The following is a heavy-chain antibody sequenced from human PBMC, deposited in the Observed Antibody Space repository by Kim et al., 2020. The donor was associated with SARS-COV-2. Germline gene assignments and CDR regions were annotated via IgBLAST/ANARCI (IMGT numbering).Heavy chain of an antibody. CDR2: INHSGST. CDR3: ARKDSGYINWFDP. Sequence: SETLSLTCAVYGGSFSGYYWSWIRQPPGKGLEWIGEINHSGSTNYNPSLKSRVTISVDTSKNQFSLKLSSVTAADTAVYYCARKDSGYINWFDPWGQGTLVTVSS. J-gene: IGHJ5*02. V-gene: IGHV4-34*01. CDR1: GGSFSGYY. D-gene: IGHD5-12*01.